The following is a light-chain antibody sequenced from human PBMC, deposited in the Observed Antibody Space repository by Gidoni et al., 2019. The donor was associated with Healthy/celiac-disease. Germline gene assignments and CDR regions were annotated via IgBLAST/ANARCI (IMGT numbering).Light chain of an antibody. Sequence: SYDLTQPPSVTVSPGQTARNTCSGDALPKQYAYWYQQKPGQAPVLVIYKDSERPSGIPERFSGSSSGTTVTLTISGVQAEDEADYYCQSADSSGTYIFGGGTKLTVL. CDR1: ALPKQY. J-gene: IGLJ2*01. V-gene: IGLV3-25*02. CDR2: KDS. CDR3: QSADSSGTYI.